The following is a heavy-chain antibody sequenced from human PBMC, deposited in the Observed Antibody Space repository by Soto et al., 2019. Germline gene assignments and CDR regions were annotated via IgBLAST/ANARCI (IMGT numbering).Heavy chain of an antibody. Sequence: GGSLRLSCAASGFTFSSYEMNWVRQAPGKGLEWVSYISSSGSTIYYADSVKGRFTISRDNAKNSRYLQMNSLRAEDTAVYYCARDHKGGYYYYGMDVWGQGTTVTVSS. V-gene: IGHV3-48*03. CDR3: ARDHKGGYYYYGMDV. CDR1: GFTFSSYE. CDR2: ISSSGSTI. J-gene: IGHJ6*02.